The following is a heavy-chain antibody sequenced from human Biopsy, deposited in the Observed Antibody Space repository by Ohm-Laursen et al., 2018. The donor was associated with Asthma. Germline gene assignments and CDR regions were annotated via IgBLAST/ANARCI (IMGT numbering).Heavy chain of an antibody. CDR2: FSWKSASI. CDR1: GFKFDEYT. V-gene: IGHV3-9*01. D-gene: IGHD3-22*01. J-gene: IGHJ4*02. Sequence: SLSLSCTASGFKFDEYTMHWVRQAPGKGLERVSGFSWKSASIGYADSVERRITISRDNAKNPVFLHMDSLRPEDTAFYYCAKVRSDWVITESFDYWGQGVLVTVSS. CDR3: AKVRSDWVITESFDY.